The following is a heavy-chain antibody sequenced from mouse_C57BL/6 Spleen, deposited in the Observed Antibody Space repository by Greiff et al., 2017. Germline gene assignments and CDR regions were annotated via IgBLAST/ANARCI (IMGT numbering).Heavy chain of an antibody. J-gene: IGHJ2*01. D-gene: IGHD3-1*01. CDR3: ARICAGRGCDY. Sequence: EVKLVESGGDLVKPGGSLKLSCAASGFTFSSYGMPWVRQTPDKRLEWVATISSGGSYTYYPDSVKGRFTFSRDNAKNTLYLQMSSLKSEDTAMYYCARICAGRGCDYWGQGTTLTVSS. CDR2: ISSGGSYT. V-gene: IGHV5-6*01. CDR1: GFTFSSYG.